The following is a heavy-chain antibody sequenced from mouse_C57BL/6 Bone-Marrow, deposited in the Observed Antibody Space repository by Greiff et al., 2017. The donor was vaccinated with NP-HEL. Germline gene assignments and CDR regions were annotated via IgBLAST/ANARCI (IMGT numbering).Heavy chain of an antibody. Sequence: EVQLQQSGAELVRPGASVKLSCTASGFNIKDDYMHWVKQRPEQGLEWIGWIDPENGDTEYASKFQGKATITADTSSNTAYLQLSSLTSEDTAVYYCSSTGCRWFAYWGQGTLVTVSA. D-gene: IGHD3-3*01. CDR2: IDPENGDT. J-gene: IGHJ3*01. CDR1: GFNIKDDY. CDR3: SSTGCRWFAY. V-gene: IGHV14-4*01.